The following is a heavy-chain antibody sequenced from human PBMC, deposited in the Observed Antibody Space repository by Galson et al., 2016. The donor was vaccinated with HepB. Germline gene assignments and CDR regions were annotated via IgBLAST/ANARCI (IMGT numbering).Heavy chain of an antibody. Sequence: LSLTCTVSGVSISSSFWGWIRQPPGKRLEWIAFVSHTGSPNYNPPLKSRVTISVDMSKNQFALNLRSVTAADTAVYYCARWHFSAGDYWGQGILVTVSS. CDR3: ARWHFSAGDY. D-gene: IGHD2/OR15-2a*01. CDR1: GVSISSSF. J-gene: IGHJ4*02. V-gene: IGHV4-59*12. CDR2: VSHTGSP.